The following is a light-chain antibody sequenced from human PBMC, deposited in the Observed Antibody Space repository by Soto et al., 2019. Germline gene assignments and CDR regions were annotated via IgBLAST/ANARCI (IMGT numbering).Light chain of an antibody. CDR2: DAS. Sequence: EIVLTQSPATLSLSPGERATLSCGASQSVSSSYLSWYQQKPGLAPRLLIYDASSRAAVPPDRFSGSGSGTDFTLTIIRLVPEDFAVYYCQQYCSSSPITFGQGTRLEIK. V-gene: IGKV3D-20*01. J-gene: IGKJ5*01. CDR1: QSVSSSY. CDR3: QQYCSSSPIT.